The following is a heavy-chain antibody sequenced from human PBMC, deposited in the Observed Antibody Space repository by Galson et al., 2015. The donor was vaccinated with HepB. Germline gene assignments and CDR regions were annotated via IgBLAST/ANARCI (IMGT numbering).Heavy chain of an antibody. J-gene: IGHJ4*02. V-gene: IGHV3-23*01. CDR2: ISGSGGIT. CDR1: GFTFSSYV. Sequence: SLRLSCAASGFTFSSYVMSWVRQAPEKGLEWVSVISGSGGITYYADSVKGRFTISRDNAKNSLYLQIDSLRAEDTAVYYCAKDLASNTMAFQYWGQGTLVTVSS. CDR3: AKDLASNTMAFQY. D-gene: IGHD3-10*01.